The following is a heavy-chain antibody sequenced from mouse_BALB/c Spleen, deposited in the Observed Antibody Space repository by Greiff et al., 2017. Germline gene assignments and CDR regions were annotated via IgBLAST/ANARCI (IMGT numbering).Heavy chain of an antibody. D-gene: IGHD1-1*01. J-gene: IGHJ1*01. CDR2: IYPGGGYT. CDR1: GYTFTNYW. Sequence: VKLQESGAELVRPGTSVKMSCKAAGYTFTNYWIGWVKQRPGHGLEWIGDIYPGGGYTNYNEKFKGKATLTADTSSSTAYMQLSSLTSEDSAIYYCARKKNYGSSWYFDVWGAGTTVTVSS. V-gene: IGHV1-63*02. CDR3: ARKKNYGSSWYFDV.